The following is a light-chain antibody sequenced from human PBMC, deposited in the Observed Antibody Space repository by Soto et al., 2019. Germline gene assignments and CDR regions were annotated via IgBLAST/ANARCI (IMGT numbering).Light chain of an antibody. CDR3: CSYAGRMV. V-gene: IGLV2-23*01. Sequence: QSALTQPASVSGSPGQSITISCTGTSSDVGSYNLVSWYQQHPGKAPKLMIYEGSKRPSGVSNRFSGSKSGNTASLTISGLEAADEADYYCCSYAGRMVFGGGTKLTVL. CDR1: SSDVGSYNL. J-gene: IGLJ2*01. CDR2: EGS.